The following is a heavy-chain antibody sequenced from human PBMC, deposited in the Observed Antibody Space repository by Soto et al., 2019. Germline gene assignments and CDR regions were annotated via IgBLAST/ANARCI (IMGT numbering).Heavy chain of an antibody. V-gene: IGHV4-31*11. D-gene: IGHD6-19*01. CDR1: GASIDNHGYS. J-gene: IGHJ5*02. CDR3: ARGGSGWKALNWFDP. Sequence: QVQLQESGPGLVIPSQTLTLTCAVSGASIDNHGYSWTWIRQHPGKGLEWIGTNNNRGDTHYNPSLKSRLTISLDTSQNHVSLRLNAVTAADTATYYCARGGSGWKALNWFDPWGQGIMVTVSS. CDR2: NNNRGDT.